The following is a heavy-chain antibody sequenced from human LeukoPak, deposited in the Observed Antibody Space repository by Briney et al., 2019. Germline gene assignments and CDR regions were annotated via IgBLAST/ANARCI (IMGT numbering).Heavy chain of an antibody. J-gene: IGHJ5*02. CDR2: ISSSSNYI. Sequence: GGSLRLSCAAPGFTFSSYSMNWVRQAPGKGLKWVSSISSSSNYIYYADSVKGRFTISRDNAKNSLYLQMNGLRAEDTAVYYCARWGRKYYNWFDPWGQGTLVTVSS. CDR3: ARWGRKYYNWFDP. D-gene: IGHD2/OR15-2a*01. CDR1: GFTFSSYS. V-gene: IGHV3-21*01.